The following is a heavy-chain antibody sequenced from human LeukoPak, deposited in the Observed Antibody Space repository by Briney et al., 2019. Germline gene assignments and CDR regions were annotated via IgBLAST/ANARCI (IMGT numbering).Heavy chain of an antibody. CDR2: IYHSGST. V-gene: IGHV4-38-2*02. D-gene: IGHD3-10*01. CDR3: ARELYYYGSGSSKNWFDP. CDR1: GYSISSGYY. J-gene: IGHJ5*02. Sequence: KPSETLSLTCAVSGYSISSGYYWGWIRQPPGKGLEWIGSIYHSGSTCYNPSLKSRVTISVDTSKNQFSLKLSSVTAADTAVYYCARELYYYGSGSSKNWFDPWGQGTLVTVSS.